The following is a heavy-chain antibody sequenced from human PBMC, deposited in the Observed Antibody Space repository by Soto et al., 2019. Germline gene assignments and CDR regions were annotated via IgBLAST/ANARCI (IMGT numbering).Heavy chain of an antibody. Sequence: QVQLQESGPGLVKPLETLSLTCTVSGGSISSYHWSWIRQSAGKGLEWIGRIYTSGNTHYNPSLKSRVTVSIDTSKNQFSLTVNSVTAADSAVYYCARESGDNWDYEAYWGQGTPVTVSS. V-gene: IGHV4-4*07. D-gene: IGHD1-7*01. CDR1: GGSISSYH. J-gene: IGHJ4*02. CDR2: IYTSGNT. CDR3: ARESGDNWDYEAY.